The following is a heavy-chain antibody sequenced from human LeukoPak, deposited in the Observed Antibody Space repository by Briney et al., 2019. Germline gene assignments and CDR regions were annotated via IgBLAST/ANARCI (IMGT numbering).Heavy chain of an antibody. CDR1: GYTFTGYY. CDR2: INPNSGGT. D-gene: IGHD2-15*01. V-gene: IGHV1-2*02. J-gene: IGHJ5*02. CDR3: AREAVNCSGGSCYGSWFDP. Sequence: ASVKVSCKASGYTFTGYYMHWVRQAPGQGLEWMGWINPNSGGTNYAQKFQGRVTMTRDTSISTAYMELSRLRSDDTAVYYCAREAVNCSGGSCYGSWFDPWGQGTLVTVSS.